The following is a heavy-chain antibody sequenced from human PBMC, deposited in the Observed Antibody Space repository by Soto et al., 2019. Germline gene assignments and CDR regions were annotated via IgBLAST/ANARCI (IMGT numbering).Heavy chain of an antibody. D-gene: IGHD4-17*01. CDR2: ISAYNGNT. V-gene: IGHV1-18*04. Sequence: GASVKVSCKSSGYTFPSYGIRWVRQAPGQGLEWMGWISAYNGNTHYAQKLQGRVTMTTDTSTSTAYMELRSLRSDDTAVYYCARGSSYGDYSYYYYGMDVWGQGTTVTVSS. CDR3: ARGSSYGDYSYYYYGMDV. CDR1: GYTFPSYG. J-gene: IGHJ6*02.